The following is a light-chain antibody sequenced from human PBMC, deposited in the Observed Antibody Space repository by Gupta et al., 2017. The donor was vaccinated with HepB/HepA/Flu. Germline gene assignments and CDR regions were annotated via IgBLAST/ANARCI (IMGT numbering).Light chain of an antibody. CDR1: NIGSES. Sequence: SYVLTQPPSVSVAPGKTATITCGGNNIGSESVHWYQQKAGQAPVLVIYYDTNRPSGIPERFSGSNSGNTATLTISRVEAGDEADYYCQVWDSSSDLVVFGGGTKLTVL. CDR3: QVWDSSSDLVV. J-gene: IGLJ2*01. CDR2: YDT. V-gene: IGLV3-21*04.